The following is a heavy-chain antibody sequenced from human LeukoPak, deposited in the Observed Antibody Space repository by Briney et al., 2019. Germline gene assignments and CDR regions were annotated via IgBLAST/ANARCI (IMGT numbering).Heavy chain of an antibody. CDR3: ARAWLLGFDY. J-gene: IGHJ4*02. CDR2: IYYSGST. V-gene: IGHV4-59*01. D-gene: IGHD3-22*01. CDR1: GGSISSYY. Sequence: SETLSLTCTVSGGSISSYYWSWIRQPPVKGLEWIGYIYYSGSTNYNPSLKSRVTISVDTSKNQFSLKLSSVTAADTAVYYCARAWLLGFDYWGQGTLVTVSS.